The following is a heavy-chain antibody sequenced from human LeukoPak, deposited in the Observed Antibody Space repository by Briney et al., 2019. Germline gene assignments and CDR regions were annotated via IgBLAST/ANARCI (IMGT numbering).Heavy chain of an antibody. CDR2: IRYDGSNK. CDR3: TKDSLKLASFDY. D-gene: IGHD1-1*01. V-gene: IGHV3-30*02. J-gene: IGHJ4*02. CDR1: GFTFSSYG. Sequence: GGSLRLSCAASGFTFSSYGMHWVRQAPGKGLEWVAFIRYDGSNKYYADSVKGRFTISRDNSKNTLYLQMNSLRAEDTAVYYCTKDSLKLASFDYWGQGTLVTVSS.